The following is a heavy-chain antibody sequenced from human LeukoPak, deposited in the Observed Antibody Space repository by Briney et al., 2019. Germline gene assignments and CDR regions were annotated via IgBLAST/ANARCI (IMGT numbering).Heavy chain of an antibody. Sequence: TLPLTCTVSGGSISSGDYYWSWIRQPPGKGLEWIGYIYYSGSTYYNPSLKSRVTISVDTSKNQFSLKLSSVTAADTAVYYCAREEIAATSHYFDYWGQGTLVTVSS. D-gene: IGHD2-15*01. V-gene: IGHV4-30-4*01. CDR1: GGSISSGDYY. CDR2: IYYSGST. CDR3: AREEIAATSHYFDY. J-gene: IGHJ4*02.